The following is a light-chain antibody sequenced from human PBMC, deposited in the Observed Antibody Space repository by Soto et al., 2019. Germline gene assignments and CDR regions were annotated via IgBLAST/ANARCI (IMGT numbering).Light chain of an antibody. CDR1: SXDIGAYDY. J-gene: IGLJ1*01. Sequence: QSVLTQPASLSGSPGQSITISCTGTSXDIGAYDYVSWFQQHPGKAPKLMISEVNNRPSGVSNRFSGSRSGNTASLTISGLQAEDEADYYCSSYTSSRTLYVFGTGTKVTVL. CDR2: EVN. CDR3: SSYTSSRTLYV. V-gene: IGLV2-14*01.